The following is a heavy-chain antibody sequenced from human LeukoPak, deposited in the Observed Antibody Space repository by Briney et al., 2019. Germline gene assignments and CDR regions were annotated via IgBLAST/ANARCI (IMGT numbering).Heavy chain of an antibody. CDR3: AKDLRYSGSLRAMDY. CDR2: IRYDGSNK. V-gene: IGHV3-30*02. Sequence: GGSLRLSCAASGFTFSSYGMHWVRQAPGKGLEWVAFIRYDGSNKYYADSVKGRFSISRDNSKNTLYPQMNSLRAEDTAVYYCAKDLRYSGSLRAMDYWGQGTLVTVSS. J-gene: IGHJ4*02. D-gene: IGHD1-26*01. CDR1: GFTFSSYG.